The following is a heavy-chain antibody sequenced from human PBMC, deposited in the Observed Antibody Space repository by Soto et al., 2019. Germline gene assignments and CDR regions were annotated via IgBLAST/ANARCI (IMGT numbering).Heavy chain of an antibody. Sequence: SETLSLSCTVSGGSISSGDYYWSWIRQPPGKGLEWIWHIYYRGSTYYNPSLKSRVTISVDTSMHQSSLQLRSVTAADTAVYYSARDKPWFGESTRNGLDVWAKGTTAPVSS. CDR3: ARDKPWFGESTRNGLDV. J-gene: IGHJ6*04. CDR2: IYYRGST. CDR1: GGSISSGDYY. D-gene: IGHD3-10*01. V-gene: IGHV4-30-4*01.